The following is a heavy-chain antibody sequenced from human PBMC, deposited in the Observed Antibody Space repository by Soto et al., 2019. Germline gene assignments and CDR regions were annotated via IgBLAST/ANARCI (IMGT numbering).Heavy chain of an antibody. J-gene: IGHJ6*02. V-gene: IGHV4-34*01. CDR2: INHSGTT. CDR1: RGSFSGFY. Sequence: SETLSLTCGVYRGSFSGFYWSWVRQTPGGGLEWIGEINHSGTTNYNPSFQNRVTISVDKSTNNFSLKMASVTAADAAVYYCARGRGYVYGSNFYGLDVWGQGTTVTVSS. D-gene: IGHD6-25*01. CDR3: ARGRGYVYGSNFYGLDV.